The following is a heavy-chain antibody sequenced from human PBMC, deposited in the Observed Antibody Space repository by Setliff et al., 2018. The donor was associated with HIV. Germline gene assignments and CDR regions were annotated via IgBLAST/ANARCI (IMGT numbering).Heavy chain of an antibody. CDR1: GASIGSSHYY. V-gene: IGHV4-39*01. J-gene: IGHJ6*03. CDR2: IYYNGSP. Sequence: LSLTCSVSGASIGSSHYYWGWIRQPPGKGLEWVASIYYNGSPFYNPSLKSRVTISVDTSKNQFSLNLSSVTAADTAAYYCARHCGYSPGQICYYYLDIWGKGTTVTVSS. D-gene: IGHD5-18*01. CDR3: ARHCGYSPGQICYYYLDI.